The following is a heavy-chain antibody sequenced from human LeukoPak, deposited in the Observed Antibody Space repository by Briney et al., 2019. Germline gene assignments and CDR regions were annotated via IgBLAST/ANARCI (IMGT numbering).Heavy chain of an antibody. Sequence: GGSLRLSCAASGFTFSVAWMHWVRQAPGKGLVWVSVIKSDGSGTTYADSVKGRFTISRDNAKNTVYLQMNSLRDEDTALYYCAKDYYGSLEYWGQGTLVTVSS. D-gene: IGHD3-10*01. CDR1: GFTFSVAW. CDR3: AKDYYGSLEY. CDR2: IKSDGSGT. V-gene: IGHV3-74*03. J-gene: IGHJ4*02.